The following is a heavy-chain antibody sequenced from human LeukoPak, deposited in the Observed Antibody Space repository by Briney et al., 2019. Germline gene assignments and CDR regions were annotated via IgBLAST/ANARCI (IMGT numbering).Heavy chain of an antibody. Sequence: PSETLSLTCAISGASISSTNWWIWVRQPPGKGLEWIGEMHLSGRTNYNPSLKSRITISVDKSKNQVFLRLNSVAAADTALYYCARAQEGCSRASCYLEPWGQGTLVTVSS. D-gene: IGHD2-2*01. V-gene: IGHV4-4*02. CDR1: GASISSTNW. J-gene: IGHJ5*02. CDR2: MHLSGRT. CDR3: ARAQEGCSRASCYLEP.